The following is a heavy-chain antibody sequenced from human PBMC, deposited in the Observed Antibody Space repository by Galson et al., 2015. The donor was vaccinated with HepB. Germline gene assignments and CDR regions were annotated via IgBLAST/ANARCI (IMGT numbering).Heavy chain of an antibody. CDR1: GFTFSSYA. D-gene: IGHD1-26*01. Sequence: SLRLSCAASGFTFSSYAMHWVRQAPGKGLEWVAVISYDGSNKYYADSVKGRFTISRDNSKNTLYLQMNSLRAEDTAVYYCARERERGSGDATDTRGQGPMAPVSS. CDR3: ARERERGSGDATDT. V-gene: IGHV3-30-3*01. CDR2: ISYDGSNK. J-gene: IGHJ3*02.